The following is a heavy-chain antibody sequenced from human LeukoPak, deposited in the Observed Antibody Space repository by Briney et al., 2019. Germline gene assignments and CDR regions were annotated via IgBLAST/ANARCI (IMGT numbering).Heavy chain of an antibody. CDR2: IHSSDSYI. Sequence: GGSLRLSCAASGFTFSSYYMNWVRQAPGKGLEWVSSIHSSDSYINYADSVRGRFTISRDNAKSSLYLQMNSLRAEDMAVYYCARGVLGYGRNDAFDIWGQGTMVTVSS. CDR3: ARGVLGYGRNDAFDI. J-gene: IGHJ3*02. V-gene: IGHV3-21*01. CDR1: GFTFSSYY. D-gene: IGHD4-23*01.